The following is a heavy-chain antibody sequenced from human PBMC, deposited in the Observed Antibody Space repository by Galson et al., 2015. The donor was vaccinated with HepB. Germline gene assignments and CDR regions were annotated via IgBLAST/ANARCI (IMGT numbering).Heavy chain of an antibody. D-gene: IGHD5/OR15-5a*01. CDR2: IKSETDAAAT. Sequence: SLRLSCAASGFSLSDAWMSWVRQAPGKGLEWVGRIKSETDAAATVYAAPVQGRFTISRDDSKNTLYLQMDSLKTEDTGVYFCTTEDTFYDEGVDYWGQGTHVIVSS. J-gene: IGHJ4*02. V-gene: IGHV3-15*01. CDR3: TTEDTFYDEGVDY. CDR1: GFSLSDAW.